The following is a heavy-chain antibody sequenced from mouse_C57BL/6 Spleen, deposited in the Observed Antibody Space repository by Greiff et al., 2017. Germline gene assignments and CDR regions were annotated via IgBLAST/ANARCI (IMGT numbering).Heavy chain of an antibody. CDR1: GYTFTDYE. Sequence: VQLQESGAELVRPGASVTLSCKASGYTFTDYEMHWVKQTPVHGLEWIGAIDPETGGTAYNQKFKGKAILTADKSSSTAYMELRSLTSEDSAVYYCTRRGYAMDYWGQGTSVTVSS. CDR3: TRRGYAMDY. V-gene: IGHV1-15*01. J-gene: IGHJ4*01. CDR2: IDPETGGT.